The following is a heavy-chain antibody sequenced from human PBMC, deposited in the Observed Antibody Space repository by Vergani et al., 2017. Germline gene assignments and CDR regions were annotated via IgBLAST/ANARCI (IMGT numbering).Heavy chain of an antibody. CDR2: IHPADSDT. CDR3: ARLYGRDSSGNKCFDY. Sequence: EVQLVQSGAEVKKPGESLKISCQISGYSFTNYWIGWVRQMPGKGLEWMGIIHPADSDTRYSPSFQGQVTISVDKSISTAYLQRSSLRASDSAMNYCARLYGRDSSGNKCFDYWGQGTLVTVSS. CDR1: GYSFTNYW. D-gene: IGHD6-25*01. V-gene: IGHV5-51*01. J-gene: IGHJ4*03.